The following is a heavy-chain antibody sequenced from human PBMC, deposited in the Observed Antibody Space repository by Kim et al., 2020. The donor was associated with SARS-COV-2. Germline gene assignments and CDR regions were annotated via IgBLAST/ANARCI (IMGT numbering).Heavy chain of an antibody. J-gene: IGHJ6*02. CDR3: ARIGDLGGGVYYYYYGMDV. CDR2: IYYSGST. Sequence: SETLSLTCTVSGGSISSSSYYWGWIRQPPGKGLEWIGSIYYSGSTYYNPSLKSRVTISVDTSKNQFSLKLSSVTAADTAVYYCARIGDLGGGVYYYYYGMDVWGQGTTVTVSS. V-gene: IGHV4-39*07. CDR1: GGSISSSSYY. D-gene: IGHD3-3*01.